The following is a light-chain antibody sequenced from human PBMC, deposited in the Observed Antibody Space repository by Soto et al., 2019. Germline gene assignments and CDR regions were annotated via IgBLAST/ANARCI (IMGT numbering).Light chain of an antibody. CDR2: QVS. Sequence: DVVMTQSPLSLPVTLGQPASISCKSSQSPVYSDGVTYLNWVQQRPGQSPRRLIYQVSNRDSGGTGIFSGSRAGTDFTLEISWVGAEDVGVYYGMQGAHWPWTFGQGTKLEIQ. CDR3: MQGAHWPWT. CDR1: QSPVYSDGVTY. V-gene: IGKV2-30*01. J-gene: IGKJ1*01.